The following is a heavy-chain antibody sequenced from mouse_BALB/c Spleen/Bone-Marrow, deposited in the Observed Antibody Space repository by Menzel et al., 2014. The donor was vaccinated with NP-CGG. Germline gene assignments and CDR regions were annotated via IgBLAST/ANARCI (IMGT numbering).Heavy chain of an antibody. CDR2: INPSNGRS. CDR3: ARYNAYDWYFYV. Sequence: VKLMESGAELVKPGASVKLSCKASGYTFTSYWMHWVKQRPGQGLEWIGEINPSNGRSNYSEKFKSKATLTVDKSSSTTYMQLSSLTSEDSAVYSCARYNAYDWYFYVWGAGTTVTVYS. D-gene: IGHD2-2*01. CDR1: GYTFTSYW. J-gene: IGHJ1*01. V-gene: IGHV1S81*02.